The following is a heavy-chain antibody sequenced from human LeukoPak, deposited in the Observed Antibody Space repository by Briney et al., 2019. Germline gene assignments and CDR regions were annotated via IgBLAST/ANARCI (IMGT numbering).Heavy chain of an antibody. Sequence: GESLTLSCAASGFTFDDYAMDWVRQAPGKGLEWVSGISWNRGSICYADSVKGRFTISRDNAKNSLYLQITRTSAEDTAFYYCAKGIRVFVTVVAYYFDFWGQGPLVTVSS. CDR2: ISWNRGSI. D-gene: IGHD4-23*01. CDR1: GFTFDDYA. CDR3: AKGIRVFVTVVAYYFDF. J-gene: IGHJ4*02. V-gene: IGHV3-9*01.